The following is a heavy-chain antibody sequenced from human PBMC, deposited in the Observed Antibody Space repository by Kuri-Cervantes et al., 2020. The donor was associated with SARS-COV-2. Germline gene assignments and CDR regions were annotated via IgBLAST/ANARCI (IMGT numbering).Heavy chain of an antibody. J-gene: IGHJ5*02. V-gene: IGHV1-8*01. D-gene: IGHD2-2*01. Sequence: ASVKVSCKAPESTFPNYDINWVRQATGQGLEWMGMVKTNSGNTLYAQIFQDRVTMTEDTSTDTAYMELSSLRSEDTAVYYCATSGSPVPDLNWFDPWGQGTLVTVSS. CDR3: ATSGSPVPDLNWFDP. CDR1: ESTFPNYD. CDR2: VKTNSGNT.